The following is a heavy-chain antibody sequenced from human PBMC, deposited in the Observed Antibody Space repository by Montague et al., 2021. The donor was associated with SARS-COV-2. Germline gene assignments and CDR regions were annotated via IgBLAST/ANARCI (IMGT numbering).Heavy chain of an antibody. CDR1: GGSISSSNYY. J-gene: IGHJ3*02. CDR3: ARRGRKLLPVATTIGGFDI. D-gene: IGHD5-12*01. Sequence: SETLSLTCTVSGGSISSSNYYWDWIRQPPGKGLEWIGSIYDSGITYYNPSLKSRVTISVDTSKNHFSLKLSSVTAADTAVYYCARRGRKLLPVATTIGGFDIWGQGTMVTVSS. CDR2: IYDSGIT. V-gene: IGHV4-39*02.